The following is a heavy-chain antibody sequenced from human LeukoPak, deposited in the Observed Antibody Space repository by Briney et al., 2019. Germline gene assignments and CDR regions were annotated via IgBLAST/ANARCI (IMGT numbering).Heavy chain of an antibody. Sequence: MPSETLSLTCTVSGGSISSYYWSWIRQPPGKGLEWIGYIYYSGSTNYNPSPKSRVTIPVDTSKNQFSLKLSSVTAADTAVYYCARDRSCSSTSCQRLGYWFDPWGQGTLVTVSS. J-gene: IGHJ5*02. V-gene: IGHV4-59*01. D-gene: IGHD2-2*01. CDR3: ARDRSCSSTSCQRLGYWFDP. CDR2: IYYSGST. CDR1: GGSISSYY.